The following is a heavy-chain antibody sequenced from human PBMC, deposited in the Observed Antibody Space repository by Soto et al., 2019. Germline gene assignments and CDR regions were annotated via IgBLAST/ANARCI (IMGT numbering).Heavy chain of an antibody. V-gene: IGHV4-4*07. D-gene: IGHD3-3*01. J-gene: IGHJ3*02. CDR2: MYATGTT. Sequence: QVQLQESGPGLVKPSETLSLTCTVSGGSISPYFWSWIRQPAGKGLEWIGRMYATGTTNYNPSLKSRVSMSIDTSENQFSLKLRSVTAADTAVYYCARGGGVGVAGSAAFDMWGQGTLVTVSS. CDR1: GGSISPYF. CDR3: ARGGGVGVAGSAAFDM.